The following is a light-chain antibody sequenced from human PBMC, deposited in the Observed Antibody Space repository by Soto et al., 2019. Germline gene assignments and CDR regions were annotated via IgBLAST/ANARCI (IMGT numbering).Light chain of an antibody. Sequence: QSALAQPPSASGSPGQSVTISCTGTSSDVGRFDFVSWYQHHPGKAPKLLTYDVSQRPSGVPDRFSGSKSGNTASLTVSGLQTEDEADYYCNSYADSNTYVFGTGTKLTVL. CDR2: DVS. CDR1: SSDVGRFDF. V-gene: IGLV2-8*01. CDR3: NSYADSNTYV. J-gene: IGLJ1*01.